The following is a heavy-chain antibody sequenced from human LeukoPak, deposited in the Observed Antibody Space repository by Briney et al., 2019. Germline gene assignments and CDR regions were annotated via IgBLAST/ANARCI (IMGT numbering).Heavy chain of an antibody. CDR2: IYPGDSDT. V-gene: IGHV5-51*01. D-gene: IGHD3-22*01. Sequence: GESLKISCKGSGYSFTSYWIGWVRQMAGKGLEWMGIIYPGDSDTRYSPSFQGQVTISADKSISTAYLQWSSLKASDTAMYYCVKLDTYYYDSSGYYYFDYWGQGTLVTVSS. CDR1: GYSFTSYW. CDR3: VKLDTYYYDSSGYYYFDY. J-gene: IGHJ4*02.